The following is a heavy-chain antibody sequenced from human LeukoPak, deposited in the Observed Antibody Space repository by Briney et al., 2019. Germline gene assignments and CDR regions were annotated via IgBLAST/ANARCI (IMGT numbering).Heavy chain of an antibody. Sequence: GGSLRLSCAASGFTFSDYYMSWIRQAPGKGLEWVSYISSSGSTIYYADSVKGRFTISRDNAKNSLYLQMNSLRAEGTAVYYCARDKEDIVVVPAASIYYYYGMDVWGQGTTVTVSS. V-gene: IGHV3-11*01. D-gene: IGHD2-2*01. J-gene: IGHJ6*02. CDR3: ARDKEDIVVVPAASIYYYYGMDV. CDR1: GFTFSDYY. CDR2: ISSSGSTI.